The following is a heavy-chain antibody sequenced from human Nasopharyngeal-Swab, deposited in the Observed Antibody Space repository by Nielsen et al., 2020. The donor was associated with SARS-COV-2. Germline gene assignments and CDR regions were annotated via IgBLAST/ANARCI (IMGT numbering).Heavy chain of an antibody. V-gene: IGHV3-23*01. CDR2: IVGSGDISGSGGST. CDR3: ASQSGYSSY. D-gene: IGHD5-18*01. Sequence: WIRQPPGKGLEWVAAIVGSGDISGSGGSTYYADSVKGRFTISRDNSKNTLSLQMNSLRAEDTAVYYCASQSGYSSYWGQGTLVTVSS. J-gene: IGHJ4*02.